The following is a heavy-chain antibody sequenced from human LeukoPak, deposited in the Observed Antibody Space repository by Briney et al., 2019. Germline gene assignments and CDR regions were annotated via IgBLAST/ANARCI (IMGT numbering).Heavy chain of an antibody. Sequence: SETLSLTCTVSGGSISFYHWSWIRQPQGKGLEWIAYVDYTGSANYDPSLKSRVSISLDTSKNQFSLQLRSVTAADTAVYYCARRYNESPRDIRFDHWGQGTLVTVSS. CDR2: VDYTGSA. D-gene: IGHD1-1*01. V-gene: IGHV4-59*01. J-gene: IGHJ4*02. CDR3: ARRYNESPRDIRFDH. CDR1: GGSISFYH.